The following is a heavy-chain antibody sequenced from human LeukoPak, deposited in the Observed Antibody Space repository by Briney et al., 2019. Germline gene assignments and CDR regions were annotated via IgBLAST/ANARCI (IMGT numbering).Heavy chain of an antibody. V-gene: IGHV3-11*01. D-gene: IGHD6-19*01. Sequence: PGGSLRLSCAASGFTFSDYYMSWIRQAPGKGLEWVSDISSSGSSIYYADSVKGRFTISRDNAKNSLYLQMNSLRAEDTAVYYCARDQKEQWLVLPWFDPWGQGTLVTVSS. J-gene: IGHJ5*02. CDR1: GFTFSDYY. CDR2: ISSSGSSI. CDR3: ARDQKEQWLVLPWFDP.